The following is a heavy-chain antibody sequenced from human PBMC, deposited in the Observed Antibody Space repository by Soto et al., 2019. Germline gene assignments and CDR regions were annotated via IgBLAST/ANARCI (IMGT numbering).Heavy chain of an antibody. J-gene: IGHJ3*02. Sequence: ASVKVSCKSSGFTFTGYYIHWVRQAPGQGLEWMGWINANSGATNYAQKFQGGVTMTRDTSINTAYLELSRLKSDDTAVYYCARPSRPNYYDNSGSALDIWGQGTMVTVSS. V-gene: IGHV1-2*02. CDR3: ARPSRPNYYDNSGSALDI. CDR2: INANSGAT. CDR1: GFTFTGYY. D-gene: IGHD3-22*01.